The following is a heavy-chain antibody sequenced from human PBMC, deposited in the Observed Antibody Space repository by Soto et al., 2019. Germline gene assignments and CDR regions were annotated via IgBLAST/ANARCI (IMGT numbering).Heavy chain of an antibody. J-gene: IGHJ4*02. V-gene: IGHV1-8*01. CDR2: MNPNSGNT. CDR3: ARGQSGYSSGWSPNDY. Sequence: ASVKVSCKASGYTFSSYEINWVRQATGQGLEWMGWMNPNSGNTGYAQKFQGRVTMTRNTSISTAYMELSSLRSEDTAVYYCARGQSGYSSGWSPNDYRGQGTLVTVSS. D-gene: IGHD6-19*01. CDR1: GYTFSSYE.